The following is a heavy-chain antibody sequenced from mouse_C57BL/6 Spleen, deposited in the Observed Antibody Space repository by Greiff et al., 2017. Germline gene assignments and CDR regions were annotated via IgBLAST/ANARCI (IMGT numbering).Heavy chain of an antibody. J-gene: IGHJ3*01. CDR1: GFNIKDDY. D-gene: IGHD3-3*01. CDR3: TTDSASPRFAY. Sequence: VQLQQSGAELVRPGASVKLSCTASGFNIKDDYMHWVKQRPEQGLEWIGWIDPENGDTEYASKFQGKATITADTSSNTAYLQLSSLTSEDTAVDYCTTDSASPRFAYWGQGTLVTVSA. V-gene: IGHV14-4*01. CDR2: IDPENGDT.